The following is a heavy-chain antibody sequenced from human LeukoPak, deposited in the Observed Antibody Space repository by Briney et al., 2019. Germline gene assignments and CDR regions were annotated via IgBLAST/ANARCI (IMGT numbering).Heavy chain of an antibody. Sequence: SETLSLTCTVSGGSISSYYWSWIRQPPGKGLEWIGYIYYSGSTNYNPSLKSRVTISVDTSKNQFSLKLSSVTAADTAVYYCARGRGYYDSSGYFKTFDYWGQGTLVTVSS. D-gene: IGHD3-22*01. CDR1: GGSISSYY. CDR2: IYYSGST. CDR3: ARGRGYYDSSGYFKTFDY. J-gene: IGHJ4*02. V-gene: IGHV4-59*12.